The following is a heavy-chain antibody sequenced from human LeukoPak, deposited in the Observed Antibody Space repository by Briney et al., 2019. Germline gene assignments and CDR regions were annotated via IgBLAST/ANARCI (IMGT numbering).Heavy chain of an antibody. Sequence: GGSLRLSCAASGFTFSSYSMNWVRQAPGKGLEWVSYISSSSSTIYYADSVKGRFTISRDNAKNSLYLQMNSLRAEDTAVYYCARDILVATIYGGGFDYWGQGILVTVSS. V-gene: IGHV3-48*01. CDR1: GFTFSSYS. J-gene: IGHJ4*02. CDR2: ISSSSSTI. D-gene: IGHD5-12*01. CDR3: ARDILVATIYGGGFDY.